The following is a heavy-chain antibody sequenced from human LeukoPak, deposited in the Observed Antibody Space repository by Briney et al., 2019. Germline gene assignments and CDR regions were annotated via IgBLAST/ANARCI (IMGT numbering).Heavy chain of an antibody. V-gene: IGHV3-64*01. J-gene: IGHJ4*02. D-gene: IGHD3-10*01. Sequence: PGGSLRLSCAASGFTFSSYAMHWVRQAPGKGLEYVSAISSNGGSTYYANSVKGRFTISRDNSKNTLYLQMGSLRAEDMAVYYCARGRSRYYFDHWGQGTLVTVSS. CDR3: ARGRSRYYFDH. CDR2: ISSNGGST. CDR1: GFTFSSYA.